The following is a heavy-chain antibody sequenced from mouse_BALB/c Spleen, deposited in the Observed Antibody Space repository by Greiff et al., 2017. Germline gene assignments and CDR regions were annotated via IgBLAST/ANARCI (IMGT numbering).Heavy chain of an antibody. CDR2: IYPGDGDT. CDR1: GYAFSSYW. J-gene: IGHJ2*01. V-gene: IGHV1-80*01. D-gene: IGHD3-2*01. CDR3: ARMTARATLDY. Sequence: QVQLKQSGAELVRPGSSVKISCKASGYAFSSYWMNWVKQRPGQGLEWIGQIYPGDGDTNYNGKFKGKATLTADKSSSTAYMQLSSLTSEDSAVYFCARMTARATLDYWGQGTTLTVSS.